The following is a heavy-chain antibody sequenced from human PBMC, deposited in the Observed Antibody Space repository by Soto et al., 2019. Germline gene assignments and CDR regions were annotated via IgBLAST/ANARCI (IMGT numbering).Heavy chain of an antibody. J-gene: IGHJ4*02. CDR2: ISYEGNHK. CDR1: GFTFSNDG. Sequence: QVQLVESGGGVVQPGRSLRLSCAGSGFTFSNDGLHLVRQAPGKGLEWVAGISYEGNHKYYAYSVKGRFNISRDNSNNMLYLQMDSLRAEDTAVYYCAKDGAPRYCGRSSCHPAGAYWGQGTLVTVSS. CDR3: AKDGAPRYCGRSSCHPAGAY. D-gene: IGHD2-15*01. V-gene: IGHV3-30*18.